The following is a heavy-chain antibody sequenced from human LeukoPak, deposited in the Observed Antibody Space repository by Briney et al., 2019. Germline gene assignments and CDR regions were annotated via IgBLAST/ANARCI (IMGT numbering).Heavy chain of an antibody. D-gene: IGHD3-22*01. J-gene: IGHJ4*02. CDR1: GGSISSSSYY. CDR3: ARHYYDSSGYYHDH. Sequence: PSETLSLTCTVSGGSISSSSYYWGWIRQPPGKGLEWIGSIYYSGSTYYNPSLKSRVTISVDTSKNQFSLKLSSVTAADTAVYYCARHYYDSSGYYHDHWGQETLVTVSS. V-gene: IGHV4-39*01. CDR2: IYYSGST.